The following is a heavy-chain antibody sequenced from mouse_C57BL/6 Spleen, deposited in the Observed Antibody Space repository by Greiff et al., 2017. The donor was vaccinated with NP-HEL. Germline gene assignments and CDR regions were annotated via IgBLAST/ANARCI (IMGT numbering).Heavy chain of an antibody. J-gene: IGHJ4*01. D-gene: IGHD3-3*01. Sequence: VQLQQSGAELVKPGASVKISCKASGYAFSSYWMNWVKQRPGKGLEWIGQIYPGDGDTNYNGKFKGKATLTADKSSSTAYMQLSSLTSEDSAVYFCARGTDRAVNYAMDYWGQGTSVTVSS. V-gene: IGHV1-80*01. CDR1: GYAFSSYW. CDR2: IYPGDGDT. CDR3: ARGTDRAVNYAMDY.